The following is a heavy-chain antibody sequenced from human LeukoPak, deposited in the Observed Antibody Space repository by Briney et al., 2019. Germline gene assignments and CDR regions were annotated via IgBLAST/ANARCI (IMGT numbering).Heavy chain of an antibody. Sequence: SDTLSLTCTVRSPPISSGSYFGSSIRRPAGRGVEWIGRSYTGGSTNYNPSLKSRVAISIDTSKNQFSLKLSSVTAADTAVYYCAREPADPGHLVVLAVVGCMDVWGNGTTVTVSS. J-gene: IGHJ6*03. CDR1: SPPISSGSYF. CDR2: SYTGGST. CDR3: AREPADPGHLVVLAVVGCMDV. V-gene: IGHV4-61*02. D-gene: IGHD2-21*01.